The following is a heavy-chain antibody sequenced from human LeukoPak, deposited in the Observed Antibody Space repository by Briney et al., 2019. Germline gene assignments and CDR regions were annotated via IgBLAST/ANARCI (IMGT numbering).Heavy chain of an antibody. Sequence: PGRSLRLSCAASGFTFDDYAMHWVRQAPGKGLEWVSGVSWNSGSIGYADSVKGRFTISQVNAKSTLYLHMNSLRADAMALYYCTRASGYSSGAVDYWGQGTLVTVSS. J-gene: IGHJ4*02. CDR2: VSWNSGSI. V-gene: IGHV3-9*03. D-gene: IGHD5-18*01. CDR3: TRASGYSSGAVDY. CDR1: GFTFDDYA.